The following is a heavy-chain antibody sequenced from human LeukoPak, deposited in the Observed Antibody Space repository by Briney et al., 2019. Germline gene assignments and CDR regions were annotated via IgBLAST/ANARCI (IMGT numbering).Heavy chain of an antibody. CDR3: ARGMYGDSVGMDV. CDR1: GFTFSTYW. J-gene: IGHJ6*02. Sequence: GGSLRLSCAASGFTFSTYWMYWVRQAPGKGLMWVSRMNSDGSTIRYADSVKGRFTISRDNAKNTLCLQMNSLRVEDTAVYYCARGMYGDSVGMDVWGQGTTVTVSS. CDR2: MNSDGSTI. V-gene: IGHV3-74*01. D-gene: IGHD2-21*02.